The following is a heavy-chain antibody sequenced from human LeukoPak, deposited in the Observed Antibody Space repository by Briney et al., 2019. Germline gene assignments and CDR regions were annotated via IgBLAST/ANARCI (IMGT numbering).Heavy chain of an antibody. J-gene: IGHJ3*02. Sequence: ASVKVSCKASGGTFSTSSISWVRQAPGQGLEWMGGVIHVLGVVNYAQKFQGRVTITADISTSTAYMELNSLRYEDTAVYYCAKDREMATGGFDIWGQGTMVTVSS. V-gene: IGHV1-69*04. D-gene: IGHD5-24*01. CDR3: AKDREMATGGFDI. CDR1: GGTFSTSS. CDR2: VIHVLGVV.